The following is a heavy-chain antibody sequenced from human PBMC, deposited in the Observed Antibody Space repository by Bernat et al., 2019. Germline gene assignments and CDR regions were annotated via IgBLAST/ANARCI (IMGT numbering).Heavy chain of an antibody. Sequence: QLQLQESGPGLVKPSETLSLTCTVSGGSISGSSYNWGWIRQPPGKGLAFIGSIYYSGATYYNPSLKSRVTISVETYKNQFSLRLSSVNAADTAVYYCARHSHYYYQMDVWGKGTTVTVSS. V-gene: IGHV4-39*01. CDR2: IYYSGAT. J-gene: IGHJ6*03. CDR1: GGSISGSSYN. CDR3: ARHSHYYYQMDV.